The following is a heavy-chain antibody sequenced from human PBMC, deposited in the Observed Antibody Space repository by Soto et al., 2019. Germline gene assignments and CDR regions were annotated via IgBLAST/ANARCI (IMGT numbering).Heavy chain of an antibody. CDR1: GFSLTTSGVG. D-gene: IGHD3-3*01. J-gene: IGHJ4*02. CDR3: AHRVLRTVFGLVTTTAIYFDF. V-gene: IGHV2-5*02. Sequence: QITLNESGPTVVRPTETLTLTCRFSGFSLTTSGVGVGWIRQSPGKAPEWLALIYWDDDKRYSASMKSRLTITKDTSTNQVALTVSDLDPTDTATYYCAHRVLRTVFGLVTTTAIYFDFWGQGTPVAVSS. CDR2: IYWDDDK.